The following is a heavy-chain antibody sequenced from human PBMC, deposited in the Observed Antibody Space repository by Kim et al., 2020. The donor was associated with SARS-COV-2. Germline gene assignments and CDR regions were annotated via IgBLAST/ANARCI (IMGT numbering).Heavy chain of an antibody. D-gene: IGHD6-13*01. J-gene: IGHJ4*02. Sequence: PSLTSRVTISVDTAKNQFSRTLSSVTPADTAVYYCASRGQQRAHDEFDYWGQGTLVTVSS. V-gene: IGHV4-4*09. CDR3: ASRGQQRAHDEFDY.